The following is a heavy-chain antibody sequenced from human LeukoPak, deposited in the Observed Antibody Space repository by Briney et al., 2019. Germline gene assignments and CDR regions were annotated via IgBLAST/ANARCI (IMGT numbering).Heavy chain of an antibody. CDR3: ARDGQYYYDSSGYWFPDY. V-gene: IGHV3-21*01. D-gene: IGHD3-22*01. J-gene: IGHJ4*02. CDR2: ISSSSSYI. Sequence: GGSLRLXCAASGFTCSSYSMNWVRLAPGKGLEWVSSISSSSSYIYYADSVKGRFTISRDNAKNSLYLQMNSLRAEDTAVYYCARDGQYYYDSSGYWFPDYWGQGTLVTVSS. CDR1: GFTCSSYS.